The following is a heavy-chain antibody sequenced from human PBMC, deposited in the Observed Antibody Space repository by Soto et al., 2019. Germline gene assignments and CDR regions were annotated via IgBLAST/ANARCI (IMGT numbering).Heavy chain of an antibody. J-gene: IGHJ5*02. D-gene: IGHD2-2*02. CDR1: GFTFSSYA. CDR3: ASGVVPAAIYGCWFDP. CDR2: ISYDGSNK. V-gene: IGHV3-30-3*01. Sequence: VGSLRLSGAASGFTFSSYAMHWVSQAPGKGLEWVAVISYDGSNKYYADSVKGRFTISRDNSKNTLYLQMNSLRAEDTAVYYCASGVVPAAIYGCWFDPWGQGTLVTV.